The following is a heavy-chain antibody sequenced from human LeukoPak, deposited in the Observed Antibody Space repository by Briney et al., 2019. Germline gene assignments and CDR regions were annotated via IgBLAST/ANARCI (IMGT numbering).Heavy chain of an antibody. V-gene: IGHV1-69*02. J-gene: IGHJ5*02. CDR1: GGTFSSHT. CDR3: ARVQNPYNWFDP. Sequence: SVKVSCKASGGTFSSHTISWVRQAPGQGLEWMGRIIPILGIANYAQKFQGRVTITADKSTSTAYMELSSLRSEDTAVYYCARVQNPYNWFDPWGHGTLVTVSS. CDR2: IIPILGIA.